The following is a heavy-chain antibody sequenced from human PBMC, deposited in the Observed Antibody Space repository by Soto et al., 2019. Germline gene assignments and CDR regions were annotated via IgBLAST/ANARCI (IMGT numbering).Heavy chain of an antibody. J-gene: IGHJ4*02. D-gene: IGHD3-10*01. Sequence: QLQLQESGPGLVKPSETLSLTCTVSGGSISSSSYYWGWIRQPPGKGLEWIGSIYYSGSTYYNPSLKSRVTISVDTSKNQFSLKLSSVTAPDTAVYYCATLWFGESPYWGQGTLVTVSS. CDR3: ATLWFGESPY. CDR2: IYYSGST. V-gene: IGHV4-39*01. CDR1: GGSISSSSYY.